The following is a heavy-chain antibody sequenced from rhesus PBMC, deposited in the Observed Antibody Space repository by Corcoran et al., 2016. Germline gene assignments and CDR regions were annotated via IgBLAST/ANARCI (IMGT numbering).Heavy chain of an antibody. J-gene: IGHJ6*01. Sequence: QVTLKESGPALVKPTQTLTLTCTFSGFSLSTSGMGVGWIRQPPGKTLEWLAHIYWDDDKRYSTSLKSRLTISKDTSKNQVVLTMTNMDPVDTATYYCARLDYGSNLFPSYGLDSWGQGVVVTVSS. CDR3: ARLDYGSNLFPSYGLDS. CDR2: IYWDDDK. CDR1: GFSLSTSGMG. V-gene: IGHV2-1*01. D-gene: IGHD4-29*01.